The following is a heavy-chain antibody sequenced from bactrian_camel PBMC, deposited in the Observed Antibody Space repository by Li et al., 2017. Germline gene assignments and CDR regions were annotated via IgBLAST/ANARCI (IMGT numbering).Heavy chain of an antibody. V-gene: IGHV3S26*01. CDR2: INSVRGNM. CDR1: GYGTYS. J-gene: IGHJ4*01. CDR3: ATPYGASGNWYDYNY. Sequence: HVQLVESGGGSVQSGGSLRLSCVASGYGTYSLAWFRQAPGKGLEWVAVINSVRGNMRYHADSMNGRFTISRDNAKNTLYLQMGSLKSEDTALYYCATPYGASGNWYDYNYWGQGTQVTVS. D-gene: IGHD2*01.